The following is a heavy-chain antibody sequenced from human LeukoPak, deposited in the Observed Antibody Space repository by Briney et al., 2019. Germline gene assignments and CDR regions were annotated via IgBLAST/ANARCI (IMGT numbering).Heavy chain of an antibody. CDR3: ATTYSSSWGYYYYGMDV. CDR1: GGSISSYY. CDR2: IYYSGST. V-gene: IGHV4-59*08. J-gene: IGHJ6*02. D-gene: IGHD6-13*01. Sequence: SETLSLTWSVSGGSISSYYWSWIRQPPGKGLEWIGYIYYSGSTNYNPSLKSRVTISVDTSKNQFSLKLSSVTAADTAVYYCATTYSSSWGYYYYGMDVWGQGTTVTVSS.